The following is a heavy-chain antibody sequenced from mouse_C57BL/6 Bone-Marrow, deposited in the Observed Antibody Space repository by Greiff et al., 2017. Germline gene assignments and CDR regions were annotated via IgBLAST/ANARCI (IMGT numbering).Heavy chain of an antibody. Sequence: QVTLKVSGAELVRPGASVKLSCKASGYTFTDYYINWVKQRPGQGLEWIARIYPGSGNTYSNEKFKGKATLTAEKSSSTAYMQLSSLTSEDSAVYFCAYDYIFAYWGQGTLVTVSA. D-gene: IGHD2-4*01. J-gene: IGHJ3*01. CDR3: AYDYIFAY. CDR2: IYPGSGNT. V-gene: IGHV1-76*01. CDR1: GYTFTDYY.